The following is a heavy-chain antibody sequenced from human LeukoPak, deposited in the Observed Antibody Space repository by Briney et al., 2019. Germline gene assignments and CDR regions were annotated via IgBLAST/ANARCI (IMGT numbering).Heavy chain of an antibody. Sequence: GGSLTLSCAASGFTVSSIYMSWVRQAPGKGLKWVSIVYSGGSTYYADSVKGRFTVSRDNSKNTLFLQMNSLRVEDTALYYCARGAQEPFFDSWGQGTLVTVSS. CDR3: ARGAQEPFFDS. V-gene: IGHV3-53*01. J-gene: IGHJ4*02. CDR1: GFTVSSIY. CDR2: VYSGGST. D-gene: IGHD1-26*01.